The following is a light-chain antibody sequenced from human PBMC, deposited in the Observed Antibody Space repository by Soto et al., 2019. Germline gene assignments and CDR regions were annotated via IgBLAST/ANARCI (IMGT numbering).Light chain of an antibody. V-gene: IGLV8-61*01. CDR3: VLYMGSGIGV. J-gene: IGLJ2*01. Sequence: QTVATQEPSFSVSPGGTVTLTCGLSSGSVSTSYYPSWYQQTPGQAPRTLIYSTNTRSSRVPDRFSGSILGNKAALTITGAQADDESDYYCVLYMGSGIGVFGGGTKLTVL. CDR1: SGSVSTSYY. CDR2: STN.